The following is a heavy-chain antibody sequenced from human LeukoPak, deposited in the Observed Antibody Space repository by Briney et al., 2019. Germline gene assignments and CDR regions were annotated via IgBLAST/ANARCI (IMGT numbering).Heavy chain of an antibody. CDR2: INHSGST. CDR1: GGSFIGYY. J-gene: IGHJ4*02. Sequence: PSETLSLTCAVYGGSFIGYYWSWIRQPPGRGLEWIGEINHSGSTNYNPSLKSRVTISVDTSKNQFSLKLSSVTAADTAVYYCARGLISGTAKTVAGLFDFWGQGILVTVSS. CDR3: ARGLISGTAKTVAGLFDF. D-gene: IGHD6-19*01. V-gene: IGHV4-34*01.